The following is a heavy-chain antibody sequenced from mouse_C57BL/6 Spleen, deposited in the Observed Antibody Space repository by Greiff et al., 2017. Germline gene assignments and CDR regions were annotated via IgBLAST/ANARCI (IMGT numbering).Heavy chain of an antibody. V-gene: IGHV1-81*01. CDR2: IYPRSGNT. Sequence: QVQLKESGAELARPGASVKLSCKASGYTFTSYGISWVKQRTGQGLEWIGEIYPRSGNTYYNEKFKGKATLTADKSSSTAYMELRSLTSEDSAVYFCARRGITTVVPRGFDYWGQGTTLTVSS. CDR1: GYTFTSYG. D-gene: IGHD1-1*01. CDR3: ARRGITTVVPRGFDY. J-gene: IGHJ2*01.